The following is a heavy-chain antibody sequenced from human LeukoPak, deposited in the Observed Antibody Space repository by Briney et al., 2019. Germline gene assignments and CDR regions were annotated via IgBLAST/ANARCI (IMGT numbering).Heavy chain of an antibody. Sequence: PSETLSLTCSVSGGSISGYYWSWIRQPPGKGLEWIGYIYYSGTTIYNPSLKSRLTISIDPSKNQFSLKLSSVTAADTAIYYCVKDNGRWFDPWGQGTLVIVSS. D-gene: IGHD1-26*01. V-gene: IGHV4-59*01. J-gene: IGHJ5*02. CDR2: IYYSGTT. CDR1: GGSISGYY. CDR3: VKDNGRWFDP.